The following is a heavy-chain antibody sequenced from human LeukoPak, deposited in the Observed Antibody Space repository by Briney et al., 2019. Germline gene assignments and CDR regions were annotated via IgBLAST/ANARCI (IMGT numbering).Heavy chain of an antibody. D-gene: IGHD5-12*01. Sequence: SETLSLTCTVSGGSISSYYWSWIRQPAGKGLEWIGRIYTSGSTNYNPSLKSRVTMSVDTSKNQFSLKLSSVTAADTAVYYCARGKPTLTRYIVATTRRRNWFDPWGQGTLVTVSS. CDR2: IYTSGST. V-gene: IGHV4-4*07. CDR3: ARGKPTLTRYIVATTRRRNWFDP. CDR1: GGSISSYY. J-gene: IGHJ5*02.